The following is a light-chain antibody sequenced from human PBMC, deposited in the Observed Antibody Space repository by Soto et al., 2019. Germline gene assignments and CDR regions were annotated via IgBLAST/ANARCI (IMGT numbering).Light chain of an antibody. V-gene: IGKV3-20*01. CDR3: HQYDTIVQT. J-gene: IGKJ1*01. Sequence: EIVLTQSQGTLSLSPGEGSSLXWRASQSVRNSLLAWYQQKPGQPPRLLIYDASTRATATPERFSGSGSGTDFTLTISRLEPEDFAVYYCHQYDTIVQTFGQGTKV. CDR2: DAS. CDR1: QSVRNSL.